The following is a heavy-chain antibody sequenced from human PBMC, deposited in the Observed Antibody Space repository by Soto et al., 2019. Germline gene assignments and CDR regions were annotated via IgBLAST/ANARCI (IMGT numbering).Heavy chain of an antibody. D-gene: IGHD3-16*02. Sequence: ASVKVSCKASGYTFTSYGISWVRQAPGQGLEWIGWISAYNGKTNYAQKFQGWVTMTRDTSISTAYMELSRLRSDYTAVYYCARSSLYYDYVWGSYRSNAFDIWGQGTMVTVSS. J-gene: IGHJ3*02. V-gene: IGHV1-18*01. CDR3: ARSSLYYDYVWGSYRSNAFDI. CDR1: GYTFTSYG. CDR2: ISAYNGKT.